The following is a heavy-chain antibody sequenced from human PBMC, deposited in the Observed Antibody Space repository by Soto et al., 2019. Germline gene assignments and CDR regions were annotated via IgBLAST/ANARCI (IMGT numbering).Heavy chain of an antibody. D-gene: IGHD5-12*01. Sequence: PGGSLRLSCAASGFTFSSYSMNWVRQAPGKGLEWVSSISSSSSYIYYADSVKGRFTISRDNAKNSLYLQMNSLSAEDTAVYYCASSPGFVGYAFDIWRQGTMVTVS. J-gene: IGHJ3*02. CDR2: ISSSSSYI. CDR3: ASSPGFVGYAFDI. CDR1: GFTFSSYS. V-gene: IGHV3-21*01.